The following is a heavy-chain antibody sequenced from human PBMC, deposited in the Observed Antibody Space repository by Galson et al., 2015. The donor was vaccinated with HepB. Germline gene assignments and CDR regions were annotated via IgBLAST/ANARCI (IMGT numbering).Heavy chain of an antibody. V-gene: IGHV3-23*01. CDR2: ISGSGGST. CDR3: AKGDSSGYYWYFDL. D-gene: IGHD3-22*01. Sequence: SLRLSCAASGFTFSSYAMGWVRQAPGKGLEWVSAISGSGGSTYYADSVKGRFTISRDNSKNTLYLQMNSLRAEDTAVYYCAKGDSSGYYWYFDLWGRGTLVTVSS. CDR1: GFTFSSYA. J-gene: IGHJ2*01.